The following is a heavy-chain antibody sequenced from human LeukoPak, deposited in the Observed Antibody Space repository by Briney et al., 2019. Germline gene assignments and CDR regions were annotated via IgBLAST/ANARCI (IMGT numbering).Heavy chain of an antibody. CDR1: GGSISSYY. CDR3: ARVQHYYDSNPYFDY. CDR2: IYYSGST. V-gene: IGHV4-59*12. Sequence: PSETLSLTCTVSGGSISSYYWSWIRQPPGKGLEWIGYIYYSGSTNYNPSLKSRVTISVDKSKNQFSLKLSSVTAADTAVYYCARVQHYYDSNPYFDYWGQGTLVTVSS. J-gene: IGHJ4*02. D-gene: IGHD3-22*01.